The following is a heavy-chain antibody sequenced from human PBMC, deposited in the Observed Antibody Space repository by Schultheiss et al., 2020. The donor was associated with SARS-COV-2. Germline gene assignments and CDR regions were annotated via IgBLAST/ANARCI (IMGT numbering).Heavy chain of an antibody. CDR2: ISYSGGST. D-gene: IGHD6-6*01. CDR1: GFPFSRYA. Sequence: GGSLRLSCGASGFPFSRYAMSWVRQAPGKGLEWVSAISYSGGSTHYLDSVKGRFTISRDNSKDTLYLQMNSLRAEDTAVYYCARLIASSAWGNDYWGQGTLVTVSS. J-gene: IGHJ4*02. V-gene: IGHV3-23*01. CDR3: ARLIASSAWGNDY.